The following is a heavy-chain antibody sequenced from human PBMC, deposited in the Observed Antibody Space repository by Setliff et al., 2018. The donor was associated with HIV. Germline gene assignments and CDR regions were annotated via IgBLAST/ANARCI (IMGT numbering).Heavy chain of an antibody. J-gene: IGHJ5*02. CDR2: ISSRGSVI. D-gene: IGHD3-10*01. V-gene: IGHV3-11*04. CDR1: GFTFGDYC. CDR3: ARGDVVQFRGALDP. Sequence: PGESLTISCAASGFTFGDYCMTWIRQAPKKGLECVAYISSRGSVIQYADSVKGRFTISRDNAKNSLSLQMNNLRDEDTAVYFCARGDVVQFRGALDPWGQGALVTVSS.